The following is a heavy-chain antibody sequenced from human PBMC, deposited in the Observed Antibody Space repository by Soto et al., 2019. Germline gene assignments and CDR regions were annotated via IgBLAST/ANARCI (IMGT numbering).Heavy chain of an antibody. V-gene: IGHV3-30*18. D-gene: IGHD4-4*01. CDR2: ISYDGSNK. Sequence: QVQLVESGGGVVQPGRSLRLSCAASGFTFSSYGMHWVRQAPGKGLEWVAVISYDGSNKYYADSVKGRFTISRDNSKNKLYMQMNSLRAEDTAVYDCAKTVTQSNYYYYYGMDVWGQGTTVTVSS. CDR3: AKTVTQSNYYYYYGMDV. J-gene: IGHJ6*02. CDR1: GFTFSSYG.